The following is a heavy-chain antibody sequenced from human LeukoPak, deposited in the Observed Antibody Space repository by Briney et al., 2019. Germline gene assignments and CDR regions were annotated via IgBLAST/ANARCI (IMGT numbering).Heavy chain of an antibody. J-gene: IGHJ4*02. CDR1: GFTFSSYS. CDR2: ISSSSSYI. CDR3: AKVLTSINNYFDY. Sequence: PGGSLRLSCAASGFTFSSYSMNWVRQAPGKGLEWVSSISSSSSYIYYADSVKGRFTISRDNSKNTLYLQMNSLRAEDTAVYYCAKVLTSINNYFDYWGQGTLVTVSS. D-gene: IGHD2/OR15-2a*01. V-gene: IGHV3-21*01.